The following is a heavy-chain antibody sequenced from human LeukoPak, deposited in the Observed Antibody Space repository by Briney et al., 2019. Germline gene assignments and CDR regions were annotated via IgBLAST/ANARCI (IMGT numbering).Heavy chain of an antibody. V-gene: IGHV5-51*01. J-gene: IGHJ4*02. CDR3: ARPSYSSGSYFES. CDR2: IYPGDSDT. Sequence: GESLQISCKGSGYTFSTYWIGWVRQMPGKGLEWMGNIYPGDSDTRYSPSFQGQVTFSADKSISTAYLQWSSLKASDTATYYCARPSYSSGSYFESWGQGTLVTVSS. D-gene: IGHD6-19*01. CDR1: GYTFSTYW.